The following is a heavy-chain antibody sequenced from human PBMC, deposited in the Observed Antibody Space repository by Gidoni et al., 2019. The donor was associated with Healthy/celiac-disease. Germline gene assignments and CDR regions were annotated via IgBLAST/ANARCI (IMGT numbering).Heavy chain of an antibody. CDR3: ARRLSRVLGIPSRYFDL. CDR2: ISSSGSTI. CDR1: GFPFSDSY. V-gene: IGHV3-11*01. J-gene: IGHJ2*01. D-gene: IGHD7-27*01. Sequence: QVPLVESGGGLVKPGGSLRLSCAASGFPFSDSYMSWLRQAPGKGLEWVEYISSSGSTIYYADSVKGRFTISRDNAKNSLYLQMNSLRAEDTAVYYCARRLSRVLGIPSRYFDLWGRGTLVTVSS.